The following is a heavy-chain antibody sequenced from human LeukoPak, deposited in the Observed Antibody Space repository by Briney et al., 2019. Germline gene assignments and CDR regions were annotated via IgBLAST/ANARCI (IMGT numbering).Heavy chain of an antibody. CDR1: GFTFRSYS. J-gene: IGHJ4*02. CDR2: ISSSSGTI. CDR3: ARDEGPLDY. V-gene: IGHV3-48*02. Sequence: GGSLRLSCAASGFTFRSYSMNWVRQAPGKGLEWVSYISSSSGTIYYADSVKGRLTISRDNARNSLDLQMNSLRDEDTAVYYCARDEGPLDYWGQGTLVTVSS.